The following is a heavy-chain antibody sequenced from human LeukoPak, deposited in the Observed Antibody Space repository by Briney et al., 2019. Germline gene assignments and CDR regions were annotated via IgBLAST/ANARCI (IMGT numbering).Heavy chain of an antibody. V-gene: IGHV1-69*05. CDR2: SIPIFGTA. CDR1: GGTFSSYA. J-gene: IGHJ6*03. D-gene: IGHD2-15*01. Sequence: GASVKVSCKASGGTFSSYAISWVRQAPGQGLEWMGGSIPIFGTANYAQKFQGRVTITTDDSTSTAYMELSSLRSEDTAVYYCAVVAATPYYYYYYMDVWGKGTTVTVSS. CDR3: AVVAATPYYYYYYMDV.